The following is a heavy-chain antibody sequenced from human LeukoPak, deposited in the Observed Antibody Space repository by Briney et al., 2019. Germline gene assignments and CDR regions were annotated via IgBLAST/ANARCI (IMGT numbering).Heavy chain of an antibody. CDR1: GDSISNYY. V-gene: IGHV4-59*12. J-gene: IGHJ4*02. Sequence: SETLSLTCTVSGDSISNYYWSWIRQPPGKRLEWIGYIYYSGSTNYNPSLKSRVTISVDTSKNQFSLKLSSVTAADTAVYYCARALSQYYYDSSGYYNYFDYWGQGTLVTVSS. D-gene: IGHD3-22*01. CDR2: IYYSGST. CDR3: ARALSQYYYDSSGYYNYFDY.